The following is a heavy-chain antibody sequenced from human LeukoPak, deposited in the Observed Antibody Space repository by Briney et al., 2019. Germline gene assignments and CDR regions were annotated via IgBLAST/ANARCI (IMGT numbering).Heavy chain of an antibody. CDR2: ITTSGATT. Sequence: GGSLRLSCAASGFTFSDYYMNWIRQAPGEGLEWVSYITTSGATTWYADSVKGRFTISRDDAKNSLYLQMNSLRAEDTAMYYCARVTTGAAEWGQGTLVTVSS. CDR3: ARVTTGAAE. J-gene: IGHJ4*02. CDR1: GFTFSDYY. D-gene: IGHD1-1*01. V-gene: IGHV3-11*01.